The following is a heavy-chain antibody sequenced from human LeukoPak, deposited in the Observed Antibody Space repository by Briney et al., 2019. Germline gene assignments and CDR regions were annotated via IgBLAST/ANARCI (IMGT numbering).Heavy chain of an antibody. CDR2: IIPIFGTA. CDR1: GGTFSSYA. D-gene: IGHD2-2*02. J-gene: IGHJ4*02. CDR3: ARDSIGYCSSTSCYRFDY. V-gene: IGHV1-69*01. Sequence: SVKVSFKASGGTFSSYAISWVRQAPGQGLEWMGGIIPIFGTANYAQKFQGRVTITADESKSTAYMELSSLRSEDTAVYYCARDSIGYCSSTSCYRFDYWGQGTLVTVSS.